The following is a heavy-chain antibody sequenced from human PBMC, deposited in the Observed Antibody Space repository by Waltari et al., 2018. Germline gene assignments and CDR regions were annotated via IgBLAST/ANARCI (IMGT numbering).Heavy chain of an antibody. V-gene: IGHV3-21*03. Sequence: EVQLVESGGGLVKPGGSLRLSCAASGFTFSSYSMNWVRQAPGKGLEWVSSISSSSSYIYYADSVKGRFTISRDNAKNSLYLQMNSLKTEDTAVYYCTTVSRRGPDYWGQGTLVTVSS. CDR3: TTVSRRGPDY. J-gene: IGHJ4*02. CDR2: ISSSSSYI. CDR1: GFTFSSYS. D-gene: IGHD3-10*01.